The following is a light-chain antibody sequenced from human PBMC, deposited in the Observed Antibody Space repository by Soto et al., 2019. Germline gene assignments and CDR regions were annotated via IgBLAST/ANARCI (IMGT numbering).Light chain of an antibody. Sequence: SYELTQPPSVSVAPGQTARLTCGGDTVGSKSIHWYQQKAGQAPVLVVYDDSDRPSGIPERFSGSNSENVATLTIGRVEAGDEADYYCQVWNSFGDHEVFGGGTKLTVL. V-gene: IGLV3-21*02. CDR3: QVWNSFGDHEV. CDR1: TVGSKS. J-gene: IGLJ2*01. CDR2: DDS.